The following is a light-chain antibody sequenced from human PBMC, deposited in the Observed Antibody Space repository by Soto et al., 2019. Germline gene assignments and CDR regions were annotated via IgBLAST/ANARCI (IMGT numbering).Light chain of an antibody. Sequence: EIVLTQPPATLSLSPGERATLSCRASQSVSSYLAWYQQKPGQAPRLLIYDASNRATGIPARFSGSGSGTDFTLTISSLEPEDFAVYYCQQHSHWPPWTFGQGTKVDIK. CDR2: DAS. J-gene: IGKJ1*01. CDR3: QQHSHWPPWT. CDR1: QSVSSY. V-gene: IGKV3-11*01.